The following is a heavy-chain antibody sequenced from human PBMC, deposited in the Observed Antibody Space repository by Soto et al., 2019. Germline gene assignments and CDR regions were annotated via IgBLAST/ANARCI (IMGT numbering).Heavy chain of an antibody. J-gene: IGHJ2*01. CDR1: GGSISSYY. Sequence: QVQLQESGPGLVKPSETLSLTCTVSGGSISSYYWSWIRQPPGKGLEWIGYIYYTGSTNYNPSLKSRVTISVDTSKTQFSLQLSSVTAADTAVYYCAHFNWYFELWGRGTLVTVSS. CDR2: IYYTGST. V-gene: IGHV4-59*01. CDR3: AHFNWYFEL.